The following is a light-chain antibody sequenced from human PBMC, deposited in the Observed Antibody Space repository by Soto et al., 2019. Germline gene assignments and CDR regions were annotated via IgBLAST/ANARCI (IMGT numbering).Light chain of an antibody. V-gene: IGKV3-20*01. J-gene: IGKJ4*01. CDR2: GAS. CDR3: QQYGSSPLT. Sequence: EIVLTQSPGTLSLSPGERATLSCRASQSVSSSSLAWYQQKPGQAPRILIYGASSRATGIPDRFSGSGSGTDFTRTISSLEPEDFAVYYCQQYGSSPLTFVGGTKVEIK. CDR1: QSVSSSS.